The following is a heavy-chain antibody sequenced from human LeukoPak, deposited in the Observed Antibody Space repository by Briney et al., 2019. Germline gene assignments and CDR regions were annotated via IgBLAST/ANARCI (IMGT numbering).Heavy chain of an antibody. CDR2: IDPSRGDT. V-gene: IGHV1-2*02. CDR1: GYTFTGYY. J-gene: IGHJ3*01. D-gene: IGHD3-10*01. Sequence: ASVKVSCKASGYTFTGYYMHWVRQAPGQGLEWMGWIDPSRGDTKYAQMFQGRVTMTRDTSISTAYMELSRLRSDDTAVYYCARDLYCYGSGSYYDVFDVWGQGTMVTVSS. CDR3: ARDLYCYGSGSYYDVFDV.